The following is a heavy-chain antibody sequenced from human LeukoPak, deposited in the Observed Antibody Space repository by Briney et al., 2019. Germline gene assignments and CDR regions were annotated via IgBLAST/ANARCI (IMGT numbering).Heavy chain of an antibody. V-gene: IGHV4-39*02. CDR1: GGSISSGSYY. Sequence: SETLSLTCSVSGGSISSGSYYWGWIRQPPGKGLEWIGNIHYSATTYYNPSLKSRVTISVDTSKNQFSLKLSSVTSADTAVYYCAREPYGSGTFDYWGQGTLVTVSA. D-gene: IGHD3-10*01. CDR2: IHYSATT. J-gene: IGHJ4*02. CDR3: AREPYGSGTFDY.